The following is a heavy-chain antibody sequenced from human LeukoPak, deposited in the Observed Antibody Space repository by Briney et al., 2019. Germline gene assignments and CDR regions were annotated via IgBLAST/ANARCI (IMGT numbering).Heavy chain of an antibody. Sequence: QPGGSLRLSCAASEFTLRSYDMSWVRQAPGKGLEWVAATSGSGVNSYYADSVRGRFTISRDNSQNTLYLQMDSLRAEDTALYYCAKEYSGYDFDYWGQGTLVTVSS. CDR2: TSGSGVNS. CDR3: AKEYSGYDFDY. V-gene: IGHV3-23*01. CDR1: EFTLRSYD. D-gene: IGHD5-12*01. J-gene: IGHJ4*02.